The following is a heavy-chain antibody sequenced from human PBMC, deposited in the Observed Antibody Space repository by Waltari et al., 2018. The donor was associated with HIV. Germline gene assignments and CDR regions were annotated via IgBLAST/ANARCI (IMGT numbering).Heavy chain of an antibody. V-gene: IGHV4-31*03. CDR1: GDSISSIGHY. J-gene: IGHJ4*02. CDR3: ARMSDPRRLDY. CDR2: VYFSGYT. Sequence: QVQLQESGPGLVKPSQTLSLTCTVTGDSISSIGHYWSWVRQVPGKGLEWIGFVYFSGYTNYNPSLKSRLTMSVDSSKDQFSLKVTSVTAADTAVYYCARMSDPRRLDYWGQGILVTVSP.